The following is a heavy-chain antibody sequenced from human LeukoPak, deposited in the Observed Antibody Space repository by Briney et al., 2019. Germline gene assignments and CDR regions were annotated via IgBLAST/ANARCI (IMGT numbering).Heavy chain of an antibody. CDR3: ARGHYGMDV. J-gene: IGHJ6*02. V-gene: IGHV3-7*04. CDR2: IYLDGSET. CDR1: GFTFNHHW. Sequence: GSLRLSCGASGFTFNHHWLTLVRQGPGKGPEWVANIYLDGSETNYLDSVKGRFTISRDNAKNSLYLQMNSLRAEDTAVYYCARGHYGMDVWGQGTTVTVSS.